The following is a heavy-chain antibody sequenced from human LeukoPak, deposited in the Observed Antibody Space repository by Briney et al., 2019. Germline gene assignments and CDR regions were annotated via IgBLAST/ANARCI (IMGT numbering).Heavy chain of an antibody. V-gene: IGHV3-9*01. CDR3: AREGAYRNYFDY. D-gene: IGHD5-18*01. CDR2: ISWNSDSI. J-gene: IGHJ4*02. Sequence: GGSLRLSCAVSGFTLDDYAMHWVRQVPGKGLEWVSGISWNSDSIVQADSVKGRFTISRDNAKNSLYLQMNSLRAEDTALYYCAREGAYRNYFDYWGQGTLVTVSS. CDR1: GFTLDDYA.